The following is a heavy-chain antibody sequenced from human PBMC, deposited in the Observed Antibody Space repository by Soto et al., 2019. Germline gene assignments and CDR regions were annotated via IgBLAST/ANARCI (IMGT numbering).Heavy chain of an antibody. V-gene: IGHV1-18*01. CDR1: GYTFTSYV. J-gene: IGHJ6*02. CDR3: ASYREQLVLYGMDV. CDR2: ISAYNGNT. Sequence: VQLVQSGAEVKKPGASVKVSCKASGYTFTSYVIIWVRQAPGQGLEWMGWISAYNGNTNYAQKLQGRVTMTTDTSTSTAYMELRSLRSDDTAVYYFASYREQLVLYGMDVWGQGTTVTVSS. D-gene: IGHD6-13*01.